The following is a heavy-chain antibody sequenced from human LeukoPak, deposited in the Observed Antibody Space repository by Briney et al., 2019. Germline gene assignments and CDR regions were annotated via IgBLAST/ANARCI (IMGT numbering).Heavy chain of an antibody. CDR3: ARDRRHSSSWYTYYFDC. CDR2: IIAYNGNT. J-gene: IGHJ4*02. V-gene: IGHV1-18*01. Sequence: ASVKVSCKASGCTFTSYGISWVRPAPGQGLEWMGWIIAYNGNTNYAQKLQGRVTMTTDTSTSTAYMELRSLRSDDTAVYYCARDRRHSSSWYTYYFDCWGQGTLVTVSS. D-gene: IGHD6-13*01. CDR1: GCTFTSYG.